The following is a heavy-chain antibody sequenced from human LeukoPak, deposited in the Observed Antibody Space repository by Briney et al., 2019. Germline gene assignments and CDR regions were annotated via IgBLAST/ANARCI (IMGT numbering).Heavy chain of an antibody. Sequence: SETLSLTCTVSGGSISSGGYYWSWIRQPPGKGLEWIGYIYHSGSTYYNPSLKSRVTISVDRSKNQFSLKLSSVTAADTAVYYCARDVAYNAFDIWGQGTMVTVSS. CDR3: ARDVAYNAFDI. D-gene: IGHD1-1*01. J-gene: IGHJ3*02. CDR1: GGSISSGGYY. CDR2: IYHSGST. V-gene: IGHV4-30-2*01.